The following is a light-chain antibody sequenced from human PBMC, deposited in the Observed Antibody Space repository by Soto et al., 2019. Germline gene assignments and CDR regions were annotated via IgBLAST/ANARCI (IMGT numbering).Light chain of an antibody. Sequence: EIVLTQSPGTLSLSPGGRATLSCRASQSVSRNYVAWYQQKPGQSPRLLIYGASNRASGIPDRFSGSASGADFTLSIARLEPEDFAVYYCQQYNNWPPLTFGGGTKVEIK. J-gene: IGKJ4*01. CDR1: QSVSRNY. V-gene: IGKV3-20*01. CDR2: GAS. CDR3: QQYNNWPPLT.